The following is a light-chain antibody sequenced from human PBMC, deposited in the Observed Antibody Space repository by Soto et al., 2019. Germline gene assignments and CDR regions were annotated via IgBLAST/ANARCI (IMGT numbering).Light chain of an antibody. Sequence: QSVLTHPPSASGSPGQSVTISCTGTSSDVGGYNYVSWYQQHPDKAPKLMIYEVSKRPSGVPDRFSGSKSGNTASLTVSGLQAEDEADYYCSSYAGSNPVFGGGTQLTVL. CDR1: SSDVGGYNY. CDR2: EVS. J-gene: IGLJ7*01. CDR3: SSYAGSNPV. V-gene: IGLV2-8*01.